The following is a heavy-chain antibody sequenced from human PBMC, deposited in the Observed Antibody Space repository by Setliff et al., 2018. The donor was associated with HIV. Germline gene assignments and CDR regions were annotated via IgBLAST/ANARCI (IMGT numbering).Heavy chain of an antibody. V-gene: IGHV1-18*01. Sequence: ASVKVSCKASGYTFTSYGISWVRQAPGRGLEWMGWISAYNGNTNYAQKLQGRVTMTTDTSTSTAYMELRSLRSDDTAVYYCARDRRITIFGVVSVVPSKRTKTRSAFDYWGQGTLVTVSS. J-gene: IGHJ4*02. CDR1: GYTFTSYG. D-gene: IGHD3-3*01. CDR2: ISAYNGNT. CDR3: ARDRRITIFGVVSVVPSKRTKTRSAFDY.